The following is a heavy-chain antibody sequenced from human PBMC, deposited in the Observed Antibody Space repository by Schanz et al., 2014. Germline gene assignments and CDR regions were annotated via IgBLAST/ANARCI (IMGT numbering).Heavy chain of an antibody. CDR3: AKNQYDDVDLSSFYFDF. CDR1: GFTFSAYA. V-gene: IGHV3-23*01. Sequence: EVQLLESGGGLVQPGGSLRLSCAASGFTFSAYAMTWVRQIPGKGLEWVSGISGSGASTYYADSVKGRFTISRDNSNKTVDLQMNSLRPEDTAIYYCAKNQYDDVDLSSFYFDFWGQGTLVTVSS. J-gene: IGHJ4*02. CDR2: ISGSGAST. D-gene: IGHD3-10*02.